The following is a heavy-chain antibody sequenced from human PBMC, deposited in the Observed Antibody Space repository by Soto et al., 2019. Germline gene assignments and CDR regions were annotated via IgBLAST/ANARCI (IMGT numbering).Heavy chain of an antibody. Sequence: GGSLRLSCAASGLTFSNYWMSWVRQAPGKGLEWVANIKQDGSEQYYSDSVKGRFTISRDNAKNSLYLQMNSLRAEDTAVYYCAGDRPQEKRLPGCWGQGTLVTVSS. J-gene: IGHJ4*02. CDR1: GLTFSNYW. CDR3: AGDRPQEKRLPGC. CDR2: IKQDGSEQ. V-gene: IGHV3-7*01. D-gene: IGHD3-16*01.